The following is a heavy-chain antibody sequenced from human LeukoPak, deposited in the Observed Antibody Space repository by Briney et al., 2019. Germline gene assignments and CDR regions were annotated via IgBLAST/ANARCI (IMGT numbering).Heavy chain of an antibody. D-gene: IGHD3-3*01. J-gene: IGHJ4*02. Sequence: SETLSLTCAVSAYFISSGYYWGWIRQPPGKGLEWIGSIYHSGSTYYNPSLKSRVTISVDTSKNQFSLQLSPGTAADTAVYYCARLDYDHFFDYWGQGTLVTVSS. CDR2: IYHSGST. CDR1: AYFISSGYY. CDR3: ARLDYDHFFDY. V-gene: IGHV4-38-2*01.